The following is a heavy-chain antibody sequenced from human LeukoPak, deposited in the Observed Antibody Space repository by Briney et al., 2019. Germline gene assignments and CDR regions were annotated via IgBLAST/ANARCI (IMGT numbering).Heavy chain of an antibody. V-gene: IGHV3-48*02. CDR2: ISSSSSTI. CDR3: ARPGYGSGSSSFDY. D-gene: IGHD3-10*01. CDR1: GFTFSSYS. Sequence: GGSLRLSCAASGFTFSSYSMNWVRQAPGKGLEWVSYISSSSSTIYYADSVKGRFTISRDNAKNSLYLQMNSLRDEDTAVYYCARPGYGSGSSSFDYWGQGTLVTVSS. J-gene: IGHJ4*02.